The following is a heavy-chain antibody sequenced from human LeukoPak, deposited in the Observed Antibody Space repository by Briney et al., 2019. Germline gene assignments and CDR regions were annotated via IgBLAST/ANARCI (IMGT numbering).Heavy chain of an antibody. V-gene: IGHV1-69*02. D-gene: IGHD5-24*01. Sequence: SVKVSCKASGGTFSSYTMSWVRQAPGQGLEWMGRIIPNLGIANYAQKFQGRVTITADKSTSTAYMELSSLRSEDTAVYYCARRGLQTYYGMDVWGQGTTVTVSS. CDR1: GGTFSSYT. CDR2: IIPNLGIA. J-gene: IGHJ6*02. CDR3: ARRGLQTYYGMDV.